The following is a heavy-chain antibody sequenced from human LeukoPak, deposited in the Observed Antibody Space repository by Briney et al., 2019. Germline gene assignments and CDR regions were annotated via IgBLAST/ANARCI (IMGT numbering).Heavy chain of an antibody. Sequence: SETLSLTCTVSGGSISSYYWSWIRQPPGKGMEWIGYIYYSGSTNYNPSLKSRVTISVDTSKNQFSLKLSSVTAADTAVYYCARWMSIAAADAFDIWGQGTMVTVSS. J-gene: IGHJ3*02. CDR1: GGSISSYY. V-gene: IGHV4-59*01. D-gene: IGHD6-13*01. CDR3: ARWMSIAAADAFDI. CDR2: IYYSGST.